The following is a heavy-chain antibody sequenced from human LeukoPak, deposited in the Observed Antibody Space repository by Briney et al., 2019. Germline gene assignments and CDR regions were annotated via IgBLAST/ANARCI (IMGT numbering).Heavy chain of an antibody. Sequence: SETLSLTCTVSGGSINNYYWSWIRQPPGKGLEWIGYISYTGSTSYNPSLKSRATISEDTSKNQISLRLSSVTAADTAVYFCARGGSYGDLLNYWGQGTLVTVSS. CDR1: GGSINNYY. CDR3: ARGGSYGDLLNY. V-gene: IGHV4-59*01. CDR2: ISYTGST. J-gene: IGHJ4*02. D-gene: IGHD1-26*01.